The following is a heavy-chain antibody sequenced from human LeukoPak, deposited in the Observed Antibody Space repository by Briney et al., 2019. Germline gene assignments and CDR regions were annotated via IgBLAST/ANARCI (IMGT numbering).Heavy chain of an antibody. CDR3: ARDITMIMY. D-gene: IGHD3-22*01. Sequence: SETLSLTCTVSGGSISNYYWSWIRQPPGKGLEWIGYIYYSGSTNYNPSLKSRVTISVDTSKNQFSLKLSAVTAADTAVYYCARDITMIMYWGQGTLVTVSS. CDR2: IYYSGST. CDR1: GGSISNYY. J-gene: IGHJ4*02. V-gene: IGHV4-59*01.